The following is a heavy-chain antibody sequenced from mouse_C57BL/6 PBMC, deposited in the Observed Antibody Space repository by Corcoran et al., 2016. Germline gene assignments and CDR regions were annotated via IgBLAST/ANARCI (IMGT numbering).Heavy chain of an antibody. J-gene: IGHJ3*01. CDR1: GYTFTTYG. Sequence: QNQLVQSGPELKKPGETVKISCRASGYTFTTYGMSWVKQAPGKGLKWMGWINTYSGVPTYADDFKGRFAFSLETSASTAYLQINNLKNEDTATDFCAPLTGAWFAYWGQGTLVTVSA. D-gene: IGHD4-1*01. V-gene: IGHV9-3*01. CDR2: INTYSGVP. CDR3: APLTGAWFAY.